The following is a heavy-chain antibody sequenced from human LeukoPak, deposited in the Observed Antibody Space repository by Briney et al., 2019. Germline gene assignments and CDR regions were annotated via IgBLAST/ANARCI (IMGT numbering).Heavy chain of an antibody. CDR1: GGSFSGYY. D-gene: IGHD4-17*01. V-gene: IGHV4-34*01. J-gene: IGHJ4*02. Sequence: SETLSLTCAVYGGSFSGYYWSWIRQPPGKGLEWIGEINHSGSTNYNPSLKSRVTISVDTTKNQFSLKLSSVTAADTAVYYCARMGTTKAKWGQGTLVTVSS. CDR2: INHSGST. CDR3: ARMGTTKAK.